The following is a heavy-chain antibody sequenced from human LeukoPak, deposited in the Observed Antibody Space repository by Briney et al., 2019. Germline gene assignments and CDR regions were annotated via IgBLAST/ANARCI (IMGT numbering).Heavy chain of an antibody. CDR2: IYYYGST. CDR3: ARGLGEQFHN. V-gene: IGHV4-39*07. Sequence: SETLSLTCTVSGGSISSSSYYWGWIRQPPGKGLEWIGSIYYYGSTNYNPSLKSRVTISVDTSKNQFSLKLSSVTAADTAVYYCARGLGEQFHNWGQGTLVTVSS. CDR1: GGSISSSSYY. J-gene: IGHJ4*02. D-gene: IGHD6-19*01.